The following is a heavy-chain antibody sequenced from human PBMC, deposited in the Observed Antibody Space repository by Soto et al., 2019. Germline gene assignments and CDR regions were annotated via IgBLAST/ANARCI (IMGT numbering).Heavy chain of an antibody. V-gene: IGHV3-33*01. Sequence: QVQLVESGGGVVQPGRSLRLSCAASGFTFSSYGMHWVRQAPGKGLEWVAVIWYDGSNKYYADSVKGRFTISRDNSKNTLYLPMNSLRAEDTAVYYCARRIPLDAFDIWGQGTMVTVSS. CDR2: IWYDGSNK. J-gene: IGHJ3*02. CDR3: ARRIPLDAFDI. CDR1: GFTFSSYG.